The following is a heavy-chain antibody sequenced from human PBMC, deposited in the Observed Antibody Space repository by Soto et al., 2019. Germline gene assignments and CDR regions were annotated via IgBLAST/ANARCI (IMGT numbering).Heavy chain of an antibody. CDR3: VRGYCTTTPCSGDFQH. CDR1: GYKFTTYF. CDR2: IHPSGDT. J-gene: IGHJ1*01. Sequence: QVQLVQSGAEVTKPGASVKVACKASGYKFTTYFIHCVRQATGQGLEWMGMIHPSGDTGYGQKFRGRVTMTIDTSTTTAYMELRNLTSEDTAMYFSVRGYCTTTPCSGDFQHWGQGHLVTVSS. V-gene: IGHV1-46*01. D-gene: IGHD2-8*01.